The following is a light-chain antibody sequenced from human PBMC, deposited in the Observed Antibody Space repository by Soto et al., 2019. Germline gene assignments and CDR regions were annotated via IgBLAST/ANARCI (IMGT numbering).Light chain of an antibody. J-gene: IGLJ2*01. CDR2: YYSDSDK. Sequence: QSVLTQPPSSSASPGESARLTFTLPSDINVGSYNIYWYQQKPGSPPRYLLYYYSDSDKGQGSGVPRRFSGYKDASANTGILLISGLQSEDEAYYYCIIWPSNASPVVFGGGTKLTVL. CDR1: SDINVGSYN. CDR3: IIWPSNASPVV. V-gene: IGLV5-37*01.